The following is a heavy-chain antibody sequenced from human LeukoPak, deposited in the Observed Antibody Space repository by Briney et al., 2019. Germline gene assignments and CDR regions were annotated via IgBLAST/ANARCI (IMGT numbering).Heavy chain of an antibody. CDR1: GGSFSGYY. V-gene: IGHV4-34*01. D-gene: IGHD6-13*01. Sequence: PSETLSLTCAVYGGSFSGYYWSWIRQPPGKGLEWIGEINHSGSTNYNPSLKSRVTISVGTSKNQFSLKLSSVTAADTAVYYCARDPYSSSWSAFDYWGQGTLVTVSS. CDR2: INHSGST. J-gene: IGHJ4*02. CDR3: ARDPYSSSWSAFDY.